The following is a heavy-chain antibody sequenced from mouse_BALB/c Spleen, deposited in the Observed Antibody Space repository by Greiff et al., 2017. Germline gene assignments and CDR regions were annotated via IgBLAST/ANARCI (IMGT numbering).Heavy chain of an antibody. J-gene: IGHJ2*01. CDR3: ATLYYRYDNLDY. CDR2: INPSTGYT. CDR1: GYTFTSYW. D-gene: IGHD2-14*01. V-gene: IGHV1-7*01. Sequence: VQLQESGAELAKPGASVKMSCKASGYTFTSYWMHWVKQRPGQGLEWIGYINPSTGYTEYNQKFKDKATLTADKSSSTAYMQLSSLTSEDSAVYYCATLYYRYDNLDYWGQGTTLTVSS.